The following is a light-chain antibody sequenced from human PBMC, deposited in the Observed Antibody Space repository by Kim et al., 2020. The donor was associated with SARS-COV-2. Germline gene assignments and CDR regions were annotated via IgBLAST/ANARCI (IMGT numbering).Light chain of an antibody. V-gene: IGLV1-47*02. Sequence: QSVLTQPPSASGTPGQTVTISCSGSSTNIGSNYVYSYQQHPGTAPTLLIFCNNQRPSWVPDSCSGSKSGTSASLAISWLRSEDEADYYCAAWDDSLSGWVFGGGTQLTVL. CDR3: AAWDDSLSGWV. J-gene: IGLJ3*02. CDR2: CNN. CDR1: STNIGSNY.